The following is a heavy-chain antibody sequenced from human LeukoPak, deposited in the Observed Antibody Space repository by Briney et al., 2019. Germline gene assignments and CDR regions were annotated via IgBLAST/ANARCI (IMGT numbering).Heavy chain of an antibody. V-gene: IGHV3-11*01. CDR1: GFTFSDYH. CDR2: ISASSTDI. CDR3: AREGGQWLGYYYYYMDV. D-gene: IGHD6-19*01. J-gene: IGHJ6*03. Sequence: KSGGSLRLSCAASGFTFSDYHMSWIRQAPGKGLEWVSYISASSTDIHYPDSVKGRFTISRDNAKNSLYLQMNSLRAEDTAVYYCAREGGQWLGYYYYYMDVWGKGTTVTVSS.